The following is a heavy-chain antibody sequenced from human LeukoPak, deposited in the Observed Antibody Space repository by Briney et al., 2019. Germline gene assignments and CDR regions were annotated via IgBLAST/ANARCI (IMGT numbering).Heavy chain of an antibody. D-gene: IGHD2-15*01. CDR2: TSGSGGIT. CDR1: GFTFSSYA. Sequence: GGSLRLSCAASGFTFSSYAMSWVRQAPGKGREGGSGTSGSGGITYYAGSVKGRFTISRDNSKNTLYLQMSSLRVEDKAVYYCAKNGGSQCYSHLDSWGQGTLVTVSS. J-gene: IGHJ4*02. CDR3: AKNGGSQCYSHLDS. V-gene: IGHV3-23*01.